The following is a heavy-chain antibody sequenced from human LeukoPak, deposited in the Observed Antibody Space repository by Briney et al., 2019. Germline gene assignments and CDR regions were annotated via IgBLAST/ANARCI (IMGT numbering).Heavy chain of an antibody. CDR2: IKQDGSEK. J-gene: IGHJ4*02. V-gene: IGHV3-7*01. D-gene: IGHD6-19*01. Sequence: GGSLGLSCAASGFTFSSYWMSWVRQAPGKGLEWVANIKQDGSEKYYVDSVKGRFTISRDNAKNSLYLQMNRLRAEDTAVYYCARAGSGGWSYYFDYWGQGTLVTVSS. CDR1: GFTFSSYW. CDR3: ARAGSGGWSYYFDY.